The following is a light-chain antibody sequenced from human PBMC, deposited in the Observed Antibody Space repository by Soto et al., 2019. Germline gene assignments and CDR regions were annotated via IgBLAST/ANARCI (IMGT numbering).Light chain of an antibody. CDR2: AAS. CDR3: QQLNSYPFT. V-gene: IGKV1-9*01. J-gene: IGKJ5*01. CDR1: QGISSS. Sequence: IQLAQSPSSLSASVGDRVTLTCRASQGISSSLAWYLQKPGKSPRLLIYAASTLQSGVPSRFSGSGSGTDFTLNIRSLQPEDFATYYWQQLNSYPFTFGQGTRLEIK.